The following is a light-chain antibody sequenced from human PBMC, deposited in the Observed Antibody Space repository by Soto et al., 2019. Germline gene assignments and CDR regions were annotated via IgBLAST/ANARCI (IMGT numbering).Light chain of an antibody. CDR1: SSDVGGFNY. V-gene: IGLV2-14*01. Sequence: LTQPASVSGSPGQSITISCTGTSSDVGGFNYVSWYQQHPGKAPKLLIYEVNIRPSGFSNRFSGSKSGNTASLTISGLQAEDDADYYCSSYTSTSTFVFGTGTKVTVL. J-gene: IGLJ1*01. CDR2: EVN. CDR3: SSYTSTSTFV.